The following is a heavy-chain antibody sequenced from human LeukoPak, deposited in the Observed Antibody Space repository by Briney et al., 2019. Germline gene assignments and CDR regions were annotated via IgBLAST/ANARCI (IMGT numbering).Heavy chain of an antibody. J-gene: IGHJ4*02. CDR1: GYTFTSYG. D-gene: IGHD4-17*01. CDR3: ARDLHDYGDYDPTFDY. CDR2: ISAYNGNT. Sequence: ASVKVSCKASGYTFTSYGISWVRQAPGQVLEWMGWISAYNGNTNYAQKLQGRVTMTTDTSTSTAYMELRSLRSDDTAVYYCARDLHDYGDYDPTFDYWGQGTLVTVSS. V-gene: IGHV1-18*04.